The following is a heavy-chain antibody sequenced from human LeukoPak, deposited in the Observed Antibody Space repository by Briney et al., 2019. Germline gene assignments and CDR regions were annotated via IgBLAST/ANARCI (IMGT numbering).Heavy chain of an antibody. V-gene: IGHV3-66*01. CDR1: GFSVGTNY. CDR2: VYGGGTT. J-gene: IGHJ4*02. CDR3: AKGTSVAGTIFGY. D-gene: IGHD6-19*01. Sequence: GGSLRLSCAASGFSVGTNYVSWVRQGPGTGLEWVSVVYGGGTTYYADSVKGRFAISRDNSMNTVHLQMDSLRDEDTAVYYCAKGTSVAGTIFGYWGQGTLVTVSS.